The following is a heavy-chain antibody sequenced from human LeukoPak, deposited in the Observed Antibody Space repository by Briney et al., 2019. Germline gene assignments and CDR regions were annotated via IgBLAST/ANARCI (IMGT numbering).Heavy chain of an antibody. V-gene: IGHV4-4*07. D-gene: IGHD3-16*01. CDR3: AREGAHDAFDI. CDR2: IYTSGST. Sequence: SETLSLTCTVSGGSISSYYWSWIRQPAGKGREWIGRIYTSGSTNYNASLKSRVTMSVDTSKNQFSLKLSSVNAADTAVYYCAREGAHDAFDIWGQGTMVTVSS. J-gene: IGHJ3*02. CDR1: GGSISSYY.